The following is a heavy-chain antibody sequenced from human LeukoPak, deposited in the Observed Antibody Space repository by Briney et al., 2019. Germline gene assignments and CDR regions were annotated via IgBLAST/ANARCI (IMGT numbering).Heavy chain of an antibody. CDR3: ARDGYSSSSAHNWFDP. D-gene: IGHD6-6*01. J-gene: IGHJ5*02. CDR1: GYTFTSYD. V-gene: IGHV1-8*03. Sequence: GASVKVSCKASGYTFTSYDINWVRQATGQGLEWMGWMNPNSGNTGYAQKFQGRVTITRNTSISTAYMELSSLRSEDTAVYYCARDGYSSSSAHNWFDPWGQGTLVTVSS. CDR2: MNPNSGNT.